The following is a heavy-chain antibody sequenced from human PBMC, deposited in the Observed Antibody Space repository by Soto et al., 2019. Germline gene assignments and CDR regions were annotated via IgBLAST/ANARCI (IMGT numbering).Heavy chain of an antibody. J-gene: IGHJ5*02. D-gene: IGHD1-1*01. Sequence: ASVNVSSNASGYTCTSYAMHWVRQAPGQRIERMGRINAGNGNTKYSHKLKGRVTMTKDTSKSTVYMELNSLTSDYTSVYYCARDQSWHDLVWWFDPWGQGTLVTVSS. V-gene: IGHV1-3*01. CDR2: INAGNGNT. CDR1: GYTCTSYA. CDR3: ARDQSWHDLVWWFDP.